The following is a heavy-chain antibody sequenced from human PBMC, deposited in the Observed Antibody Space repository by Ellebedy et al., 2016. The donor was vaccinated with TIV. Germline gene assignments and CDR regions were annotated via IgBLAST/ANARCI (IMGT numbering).Heavy chain of an antibody. CDR1: GYSISRAYY. CDR3: ARVAASTTNYFDY. CDR2: IYHSGST. V-gene: IGHV4-38-2*02. Sequence: GSLRLSXNVSGYSISRAYYWGWIRQPPGKRLEWIGSIYHSGSTYYNPSLKSRVTISVDTSKNQFSLKVSSVTAADTAVYYCARVAASTTNYFDYWGQGTRVTVSS. D-gene: IGHD1-26*01. J-gene: IGHJ4*02.